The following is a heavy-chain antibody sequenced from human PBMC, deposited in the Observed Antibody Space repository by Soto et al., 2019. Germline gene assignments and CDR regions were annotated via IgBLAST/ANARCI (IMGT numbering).Heavy chain of an antibody. V-gene: IGHV3-30-3*01. D-gene: IGHD6-13*01. Sequence: GGSLRLSCAASGFTFSSYAMHWVRQAPGKGLEWVAVISYDGSNKYYADSVKGRFTISRDNSKNTLYRQMNSLRAEDTAVYYCARDAVPLLSIAAAGGFDYWGQGTLVTVSS. CDR2: ISYDGSNK. J-gene: IGHJ4*02. CDR3: ARDAVPLLSIAAAGGFDY. CDR1: GFTFSSYA.